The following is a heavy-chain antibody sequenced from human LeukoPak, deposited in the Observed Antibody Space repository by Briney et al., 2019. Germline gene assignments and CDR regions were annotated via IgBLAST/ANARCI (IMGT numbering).Heavy chain of an antibody. V-gene: IGHV3-74*01. CDR3: ARGFPTVTRAAKGFDP. J-gene: IGHJ5*02. CDR2: INSDGSST. CDR1: GFTFSSYW. Sequence: GGSLRLSCAASGFTFSSYWMHWVRQAPGKGLVWVSRINSDGSSTSYADSEKGRFTISRDNAKNTLYLQMNSLRAEDTAVYYCARGFPTVTRAAKGFDPWGQGTLVTVSS. D-gene: IGHD4-17*01.